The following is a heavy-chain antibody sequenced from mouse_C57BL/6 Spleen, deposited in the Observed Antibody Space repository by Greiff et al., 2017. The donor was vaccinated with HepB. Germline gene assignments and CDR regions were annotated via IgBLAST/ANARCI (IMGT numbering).Heavy chain of an antibody. CDR3: TRPYYYGSSEYYFDY. CDR2: IDPETGGT. V-gene: IGHV1-15*01. J-gene: IGHJ2*01. Sequence: VQLQQSGAELVRPGASVTLSCKASGYTFTDYEMHWVKQTPVHGLEWIGAIDPETGGTAYNQKFKGKAILTADKSSSTAYMELRSLTSEDSAVYYCTRPYYYGSSEYYFDYWGQGTTLTVSS. D-gene: IGHD1-1*01. CDR1: GYTFTDYE.